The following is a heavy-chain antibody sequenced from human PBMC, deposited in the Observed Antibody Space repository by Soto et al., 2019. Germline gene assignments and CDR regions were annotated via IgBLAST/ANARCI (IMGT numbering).Heavy chain of an antibody. CDR3: ASLYSSSFYYYYYGLYV. CDR2: INHSGST. CDR1: GGSFSGYY. D-gene: IGHD6-6*01. V-gene: IGHV4-34*01. Sequence: SETLSVTCAVYGGSFSGYYWSWIRQPPGKGLEWIGEINHSGSTNYNPSLKSRVTLSVDTSKSQFSLKLSSVTAADTAVYYCASLYSSSFYYYYYGLYVWGQGTTVTVSS. J-gene: IGHJ6*02.